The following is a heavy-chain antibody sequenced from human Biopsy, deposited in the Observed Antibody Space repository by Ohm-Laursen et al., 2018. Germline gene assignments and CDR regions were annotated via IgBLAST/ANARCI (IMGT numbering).Heavy chain of an antibody. V-gene: IGHV4-38-2*01. Sequence: PSETLSLTCAVSGYSISSDYRWGWIRQAPGKTLEWLGNIFKDGKTHYNPSLRSLLIISIDTSKNQFSLVMTSVSGADTAVYFCARVGSGWAPFDKWGPGTLVTVSS. J-gene: IGHJ4*02. D-gene: IGHD6-19*01. CDR3: ARVGSGWAPFDK. CDR1: GYSISSDYR. CDR2: IFKDGKT.